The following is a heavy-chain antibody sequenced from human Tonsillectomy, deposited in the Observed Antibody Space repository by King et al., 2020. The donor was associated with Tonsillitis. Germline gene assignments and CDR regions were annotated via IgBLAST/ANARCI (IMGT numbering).Heavy chain of an antibody. CDR2: INAGNGNT. J-gene: IGHJ4*02. D-gene: IGHD5-18*01. Sequence: DQLVQSGAEVKKPGASVKVSCKASGYSFTSYAMHWVRQAPGQRLEWMGWINAGNGNTKYSQKFQGRVTITRDTSASTAYMELSSLRSEDTAVYYCARISQIQLWLLLDYWGQGTLVTVSS. V-gene: IGHV1-3*01. CDR3: ARISQIQLWLLLDY. CDR1: GYSFTSYA.